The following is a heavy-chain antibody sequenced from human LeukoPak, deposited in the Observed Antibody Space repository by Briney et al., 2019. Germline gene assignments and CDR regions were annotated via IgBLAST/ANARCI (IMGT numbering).Heavy chain of an antibody. CDR3: ARDGTSTDDY. V-gene: IGHV1-18*01. CDR1: GYTFSNFG. CDR2: ISGDNDNP. Sequence: ASVKVSCKTSGYTFSNFGINWVRQAPGQGLEWMGWISGDNDNPNYGQKFQGRLTVTTDTSTSTAYMELRNLRFDDTAVYYCARDGTSTDDYWGQGTLVTVSS. J-gene: IGHJ4*02. D-gene: IGHD2-2*01.